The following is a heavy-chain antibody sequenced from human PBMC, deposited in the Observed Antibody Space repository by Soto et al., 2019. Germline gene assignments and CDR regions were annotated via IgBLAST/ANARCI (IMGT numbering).Heavy chain of an antibody. CDR2: IYYSGST. Sequence: TSETLSLTCTVSGGSVSSGSCYWSWIRQPPGKGLEWIGYIYYSGSTNYNPSLKSRVTISVDTSKNQFSLKLSSVTAADTAVYYCAGYDSSGDWEDYWGQGTLVTVSS. D-gene: IGHD3-22*01. V-gene: IGHV4-61*01. CDR3: AGYDSSGDWEDY. CDR1: GGSVSSGSCY. J-gene: IGHJ4*02.